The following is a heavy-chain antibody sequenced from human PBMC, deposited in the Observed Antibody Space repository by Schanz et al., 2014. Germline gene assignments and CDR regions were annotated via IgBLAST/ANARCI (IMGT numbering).Heavy chain of an antibody. CDR1: GYTFTDHY. CDR3: VRELSGGTFDY. J-gene: IGHJ4*02. V-gene: IGHV1-2*06. Sequence: QVQLVQSGAEVKKPGASVKVSCKASGYTFTDHYMHWVREAPGQGPEWMGRINPSTGGINYAQKFLGRVTMTRDTSISTAYMELSRLRSDDTAVYYCVRELSGGTFDYWGQGALVTVSS. D-gene: IGHD1-1*01. CDR2: INPSTGGI.